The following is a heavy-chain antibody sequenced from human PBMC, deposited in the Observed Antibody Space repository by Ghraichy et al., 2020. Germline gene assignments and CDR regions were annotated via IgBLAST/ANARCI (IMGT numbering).Heavy chain of an antibody. CDR1: GYTFTGHY. J-gene: IGHJ3*02. Sequence: ASVKVSCKASGYTFTGHYMHWVRQAPGQGLEWMGRINPNSGGTNYAQKFQGRVTMTRDTSITTAYMELSRLRSDDTAVYYCATGLGLDAFDIWGQGTMVTVSS. V-gene: IGHV1-2*06. CDR3: ATGLGLDAFDI. CDR2: INPNSGGT. D-gene: IGHD1-14*01.